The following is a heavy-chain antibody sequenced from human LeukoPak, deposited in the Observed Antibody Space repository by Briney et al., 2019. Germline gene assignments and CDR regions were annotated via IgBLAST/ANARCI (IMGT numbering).Heavy chain of an antibody. D-gene: IGHD6-13*01. CDR2: IKEDGSEI. CDR1: GFTFSDYW. Sequence: GGSLRLSCAASGFTFSDYWMSWVRQAPGKGLEWVANIKEDGSEISYVHSVKGRFTISRDNARNSLYLQMNSLRDEDTAVYFCAREKYVAGEFFQHWGQGTLVTVSS. CDR3: AREKYVAGEFFQH. V-gene: IGHV3-7*01. J-gene: IGHJ1*01.